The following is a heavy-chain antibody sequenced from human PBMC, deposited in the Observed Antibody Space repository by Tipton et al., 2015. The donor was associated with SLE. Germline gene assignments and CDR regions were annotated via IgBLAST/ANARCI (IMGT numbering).Heavy chain of an antibody. CDR1: GFSFSTYG. CDR2: ITSDGTNS. J-gene: IGHJ1*01. CDR3: SSLHH. Sequence: SLRLSCAASGFSFSTYGMHWVRQAPGKGLVWVSHITSDGTNSNYADSVKGRFTISRDNAKNTLFLQLNSLRVEDMAVYYCSSLHHWGQGTLVPVSS. V-gene: IGHV3-74*01.